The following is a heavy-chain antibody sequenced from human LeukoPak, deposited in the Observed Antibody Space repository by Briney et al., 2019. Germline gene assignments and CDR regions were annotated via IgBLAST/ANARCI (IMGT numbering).Heavy chain of an antibody. Sequence: PGGSLRLSCAASGFTFSSYWMHWVRQAPGKGLVWVSRINSDGSSTSYADSVKGRFTISRDNAKNTLYLQMNSLRAEDTAVYYCARGGDYGDYRFLMVYWGQGTLVTVSS. J-gene: IGHJ4*02. D-gene: IGHD4-17*01. CDR1: GFTFSSYW. CDR3: ARGGDYGDYRFLMVY. CDR2: INSDGSST. V-gene: IGHV3-74*01.